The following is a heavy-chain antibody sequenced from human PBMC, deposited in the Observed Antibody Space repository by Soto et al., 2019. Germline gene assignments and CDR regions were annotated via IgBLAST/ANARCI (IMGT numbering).Heavy chain of an antibody. J-gene: IGHJ4*02. CDR2: ISGSGGST. CDR3: ATALTWLVILHY. V-gene: IGHV3-23*01. D-gene: IGHD6-19*01. Sequence: EVQLLESGGGLVQPGGSLRLSCAASGFTFSSYAMSWVRQAPGKGLEWVSAISGSGGSTYYADSVKGRFTISRDNSKNTLYLQTNSLRAEYSALNYCATALTWLVILHYWGQGTLVTVSS. CDR1: GFTFSSYA.